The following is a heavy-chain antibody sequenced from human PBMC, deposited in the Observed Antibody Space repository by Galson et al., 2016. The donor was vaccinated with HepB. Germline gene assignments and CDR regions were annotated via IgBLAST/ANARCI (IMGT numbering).Heavy chain of an antibody. Sequence: ATLSLTCAVYGGSLRGYCWSWIRQPPGKGLEWIAEINHSGSTNYNPSLKSRVIISLDTSRNQFSLKLSSVTAADTAMYYCARGLRNDFWSGGYYGMDVWGQGTTVTVSS. V-gene: IGHV4-34*01. CDR1: GGSLRGYC. CDR3: ARGLRNDFWSGGYYGMDV. D-gene: IGHD3-3*01. J-gene: IGHJ6*02. CDR2: INHSGST.